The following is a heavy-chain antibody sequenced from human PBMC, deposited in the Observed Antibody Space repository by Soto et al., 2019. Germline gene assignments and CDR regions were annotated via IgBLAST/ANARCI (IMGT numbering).Heavy chain of an antibody. J-gene: IGHJ5*02. D-gene: IGHD5-12*01. CDR3: ARDIDSGYSGYGNWFDP. V-gene: IGHV1-3*01. Sequence: ASVKVSCKASGYTFTSYAMHWMRQAPGQRLEWMGWINAGNGNTKYSQKFQGRVTITRDTSASTAYMELSSLRSEDTAVYYCARDIDSGYSGYGNWFDPWGQGTLVTVSS. CDR2: INAGNGNT. CDR1: GYTFTSYA.